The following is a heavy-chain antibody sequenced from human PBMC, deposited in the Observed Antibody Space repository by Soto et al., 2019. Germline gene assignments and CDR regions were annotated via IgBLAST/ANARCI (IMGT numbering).Heavy chain of an antibody. CDR3: AKCSTSILTGYCLALD. J-gene: IGHJ4*02. D-gene: IGHD3-9*01. CDR2: ISGSGGST. CDR1: GFTLSSYG. V-gene: IGHV3-23*01. Sequence: QAGGSLRLSCAASGFTLSSYGMSWVRQAPGKGLEWVSTISGSGGSTYYADSVKGRLTISRDNSKNTLYLQVNSLRAEDTAVYYCAKCSTSILTGYCLALDWGQGTLVTVSS.